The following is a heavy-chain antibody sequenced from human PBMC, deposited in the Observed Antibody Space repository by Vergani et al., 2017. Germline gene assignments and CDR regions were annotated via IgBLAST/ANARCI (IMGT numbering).Heavy chain of an antibody. V-gene: IGHV3-13*05. CDR3: AKERLNYFDY. Sequence: EVQLVESGGGLVQPGGSLRLSCAASGFTFSSYDMHWVRQATGKGLEWVSAIGTAGDPYYPGSVKGRFTISRDNSKNTLYLQMNSLRAEDTAVYYCAKERLNYFDYWGQGTLVTVSS. CDR1: GFTFSSYD. CDR2: IGTAGDP. J-gene: IGHJ4*02.